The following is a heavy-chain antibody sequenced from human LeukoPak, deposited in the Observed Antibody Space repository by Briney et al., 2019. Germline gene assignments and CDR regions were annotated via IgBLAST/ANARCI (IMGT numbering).Heavy chain of an antibody. J-gene: IGHJ3*02. D-gene: IGHD3-10*01. Sequence: GGSPRLSCVASGFTFSNHIISWVRQAPGRGLEWVANMRQDGSDKYYVDFVKGRFTISRDNAKNSLYLQMNNLRAEDTAVYYCAREGNAFDIWGQGTMVTVSP. CDR3: AREGNAFDI. CDR2: MRQDGSDK. CDR1: GFTFSNHI. V-gene: IGHV3-7*01.